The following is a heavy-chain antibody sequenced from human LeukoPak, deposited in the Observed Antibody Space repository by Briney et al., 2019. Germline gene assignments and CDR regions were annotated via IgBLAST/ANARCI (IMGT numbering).Heavy chain of an antibody. V-gene: IGHV4-39*01. CDR3: ARLWVAKDIVVVVAARPKTYYFDY. CDR1: GGSISTYY. D-gene: IGHD2-15*01. Sequence: SETLSLTCTVSGGSISTYYWGWNRQAPGKGLEWIGSIYYSGSTYYNPSLKSRVTISVDTSKNQFSLKLSSVTAADTAVYYCARLWVAKDIVVVVAARPKTYYFDYWGQGTLVTVSS. J-gene: IGHJ4*02. CDR2: IYYSGST.